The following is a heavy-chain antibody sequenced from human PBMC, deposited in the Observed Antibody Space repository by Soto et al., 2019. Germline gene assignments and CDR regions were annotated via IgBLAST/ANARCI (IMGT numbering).Heavy chain of an antibody. V-gene: IGHV3-11*01. CDR1: GLPFSDYF. Sequence: PGGSLRLSCAASGLPFSDYFMTWIRQAPGKGLEWVSYISSSGTTIFYADSVQGRFTISRDNAKKSLYLEINSLRAEDTAVYYCARDCGRRYSGFDSWGQGTLVTVSS. J-gene: IGHJ4*02. D-gene: IGHD2-15*01. CDR2: ISSSGTTI. CDR3: ARDCGRRYSGFDS.